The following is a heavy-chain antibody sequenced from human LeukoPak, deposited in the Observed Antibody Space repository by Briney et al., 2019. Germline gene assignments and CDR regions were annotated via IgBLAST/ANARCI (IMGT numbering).Heavy chain of an antibody. D-gene: IGHD6-13*01. Sequence: TGGSLRLSCAASGFTFDDYAMHWVRQAPGKGLEWVSGISWNSGSIGYADSVKGRFTISRDNAKNSLYLQMNSLRAEDTALYYCAKDIEYSSSWYQVGMDVWGQGTTVTVSS. J-gene: IGHJ6*02. CDR2: ISWNSGSI. CDR3: AKDIEYSSSWYQVGMDV. CDR1: GFTFDDYA. V-gene: IGHV3-9*01.